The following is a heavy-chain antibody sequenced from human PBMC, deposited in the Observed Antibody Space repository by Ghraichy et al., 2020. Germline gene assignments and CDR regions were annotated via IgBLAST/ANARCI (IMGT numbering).Heavy chain of an antibody. V-gene: IGHV3-21*01. CDR2: ISSSSSYI. J-gene: IGHJ4*02. Sequence: GGSLRLSCAASGFTFSSYSMNWVRQAPGKGLEWVSSISSSSSYIYYADSVKGRFTISRDNAKNSLYLQMNSLRAEDTAVYYCASHSSGWRRDFDYWGQGTLVTVSS. D-gene: IGHD6-19*01. CDR1: GFTFSSYS. CDR3: ASHSSGWRRDFDY.